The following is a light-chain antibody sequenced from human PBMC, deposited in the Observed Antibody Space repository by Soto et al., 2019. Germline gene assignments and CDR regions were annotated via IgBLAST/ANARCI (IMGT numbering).Light chain of an antibody. Sequence: QPVLTQSPSASASLGASVKLTCTLSSGHSSYAIAWHQQQPEKGPRYLMKLDSDGSHTKGDAIPDRFSGSSSGAERYLTISSLQSEDEADYSCQTWGTGMHVVFGGGTMLTVL. CDR2: LDSDGSH. V-gene: IGLV4-69*01. CDR3: QTWGTGMHVV. J-gene: IGLJ2*01. CDR1: SGHSSYA.